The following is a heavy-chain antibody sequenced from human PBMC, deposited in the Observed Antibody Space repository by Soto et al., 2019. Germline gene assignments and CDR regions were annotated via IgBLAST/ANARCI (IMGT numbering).Heavy chain of an antibody. V-gene: IGHV4-39*01. CDR2: IYYSGST. Sequence: PSETLSLTCTVSGGSISSSSYYWGWIRQPPGKGVEWIGSIYYSGSTYYNPSLKSRVTISVDTSKNQFSLKLSSVTAADTAVYYCARRARYSYDYYYYYGMDVWGQGTTGTVSS. D-gene: IGHD5-18*01. CDR3: ARRARYSYDYYYYYGMDV. J-gene: IGHJ6*02. CDR1: GGSISSSSYY.